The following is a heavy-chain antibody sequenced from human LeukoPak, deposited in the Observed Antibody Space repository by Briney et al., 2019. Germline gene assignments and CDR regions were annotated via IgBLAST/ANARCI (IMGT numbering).Heavy chain of an antibody. D-gene: IGHD6-13*01. V-gene: IGHV4-39*01. CDR2: IYYSGST. Sequence: SETLSLTCTVSGGSISSSSYYWGWIRQPPGKGLEWIGSIYYSGSTYYNPSLKSRVTISVDTSKNQFSLKLSSVTAADTAVYYCAGSHIAAAGNGFDYWGQGTLVTVSS. CDR1: GGSISSSSYY. CDR3: AGSHIAAAGNGFDY. J-gene: IGHJ4*02.